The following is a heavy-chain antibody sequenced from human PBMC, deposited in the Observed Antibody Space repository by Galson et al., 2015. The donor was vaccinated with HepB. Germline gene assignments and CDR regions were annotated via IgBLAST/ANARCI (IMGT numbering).Heavy chain of an antibody. D-gene: IGHD6-19*01. J-gene: IGHJ4*02. CDR1: GYTFTSYG. CDR3: AGGWDSSGWYGYFDY. CDR2: ISAYNGNT. Sequence: SVKVSCKASGYTFTSYGISWVRQAPGQGLEWMGWISAYNGNTNYAQKLQGRVTMTTDTSTSTAYMELRSLRSDDTAVYYCAGGWDSSGWYGYFDYWGQGTLVTVSS. V-gene: IGHV1-18*01.